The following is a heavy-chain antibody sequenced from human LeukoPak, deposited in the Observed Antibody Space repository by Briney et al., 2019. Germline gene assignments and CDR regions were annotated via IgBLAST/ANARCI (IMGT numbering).Heavy chain of an antibody. J-gene: IGHJ4*02. CDR2: ISWDGGST. D-gene: IGHD1-26*01. CDR3: AKSPDVIVGAPFDY. V-gene: IGHV3-43D*03. CDR1: GFTFDDYA. Sequence: GGSLRLSCAASGFTFDDYAMHWVRQAPGKGLEWVSLISWDGGSTYYADSVKGRFTISRDNSKNSLYLQINSLRAEDTALYYCAKSPDVIVGAPFDYWGQGTLVTVSS.